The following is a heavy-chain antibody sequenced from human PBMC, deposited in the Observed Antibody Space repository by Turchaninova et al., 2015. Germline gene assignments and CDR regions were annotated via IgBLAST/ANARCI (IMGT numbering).Heavy chain of an antibody. D-gene: IGHD2-15*01. Sequence: VVCGGGVVYVGWFLRISCAGSGLSFSSYGMHWVRQDPGKGLELVVVISYDGSNKYYADSVKGRFTISRDNSKNTLYLQMNSLRAEDTAVYYCAGEGVVVAAGVDYWGQGTLVTVSS. J-gene: IGHJ4*02. V-gene: IGHV3-30*03. CDR2: ISYDGSNK. CDR3: AGEGVVVAAGVDY. CDR1: GLSFSSYG.